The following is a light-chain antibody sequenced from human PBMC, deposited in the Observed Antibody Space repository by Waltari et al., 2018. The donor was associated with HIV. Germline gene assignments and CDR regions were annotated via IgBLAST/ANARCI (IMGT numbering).Light chain of an antibody. J-gene: IGLJ3*02. CDR2: RSN. Sequence: QSVLTQPPSASGTPGQRVAISCSGSRPNIGRHYVSWYQRPPGTAPKVLIYRSNQRPSGVPDRFSGSKSGTSASLAISALRSEDEADYYCATWDDSLSGPVFGGGTKLTVL. CDR1: RPNIGRHY. CDR3: ATWDDSLSGPV. V-gene: IGLV1-47*01.